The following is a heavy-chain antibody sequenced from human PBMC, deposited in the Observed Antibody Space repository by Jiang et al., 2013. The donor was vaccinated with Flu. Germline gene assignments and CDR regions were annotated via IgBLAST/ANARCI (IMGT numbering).Heavy chain of an antibody. Sequence: VQLLESGGGLVKPGGSLRLSCAASGFTFSSYSMNWVRQAPGKGLEWVSSISSSSSYIYYADSVKGRFTISRDNAKNSLYLQMNSLRAEDTAVYYCAREVVGDYSMDVWGKGTTVTVSS. CDR2: ISSSSSYI. D-gene: IGHD2-21*01. V-gene: IGHV3-21*01. J-gene: IGHJ6*04. CDR1: GFTFSSYS. CDR3: AREVVGDYSMDV.